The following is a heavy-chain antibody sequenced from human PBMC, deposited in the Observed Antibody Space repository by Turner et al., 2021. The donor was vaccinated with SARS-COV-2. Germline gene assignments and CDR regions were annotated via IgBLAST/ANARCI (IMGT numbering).Heavy chain of an antibody. CDR1: GGSISSSSYY. CDR2: IYYSGST. CDR3: ASPDTAMVTWPQGFDY. J-gene: IGHJ4*02. V-gene: IGHV4-39*01. Sequence: QLQLQESGPGLVKPSETLSLTCSVSGGSISSSSYYCGWIRQPPGKGLEWIGSIYYSGSTYYNPSLKSRVTIAVDTSKTQFSLKLSSVTAADTAVYYCASPDTAMVTWPQGFDYWGQGTLVTVSS. D-gene: IGHD5-18*01.